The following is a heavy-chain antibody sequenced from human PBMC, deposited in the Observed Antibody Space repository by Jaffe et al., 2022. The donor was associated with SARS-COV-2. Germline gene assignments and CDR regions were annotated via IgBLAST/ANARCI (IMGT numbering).Heavy chain of an antibody. CDR3: AKITSSGSTSGAFDI. Sequence: QVQLVQSGAEVKKTGSSVKVSCKASGATFRSYAIAWVRQAPGQGLEWVGGIIPFSGTIKYAQKFQGRVTIIADESTSTAYMEMSSLRSEDTAVYYCAKITSSGSTSGAFDIWGQGTMVTVSS. D-gene: IGHD6-19*01. CDR1: GATFRSYA. CDR2: IIPFSGTI. J-gene: IGHJ3*02. V-gene: IGHV1-69*01.